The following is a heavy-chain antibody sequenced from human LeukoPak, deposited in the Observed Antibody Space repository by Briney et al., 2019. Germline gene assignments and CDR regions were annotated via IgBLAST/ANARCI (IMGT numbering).Heavy chain of an antibody. D-gene: IGHD6-13*01. J-gene: IGHJ6*02. V-gene: IGHV4-59*01. CDR1: RGSISGYY. CDR3: AREDGIAAAGRVGDYYYGMDV. CDR2: VSDSGST. Sequence: SETLSLTCTVSRGSISGYYWSWIRQPPGKGLEWIGYVSDSGSTNYNTSHRSRVTISRDTSTNQFSLKLSSVTTADTAVYYCAREDGIAAAGRVGDYYYGMDVWGQGTTVTVSS.